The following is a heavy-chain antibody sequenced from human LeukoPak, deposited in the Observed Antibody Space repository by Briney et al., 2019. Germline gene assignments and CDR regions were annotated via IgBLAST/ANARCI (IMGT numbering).Heavy chain of an antibody. CDR3: ARLWSGLRPPDW. CDR2: IYYTGNT. CDR1: GGSISSNNNYS. J-gene: IGHJ4*02. V-gene: IGHV4-39*01. Sequence: KSSETLSLTCTVSGGSISSNNNYSWGWIRQRPGRGLEWIGSIYYTGNTYYNPSLKSRFTISIDTSKNQLSLKLTSVTAADTAVFYCARLWSGLRPPDWWGQGTLVTVSS. D-gene: IGHD3-3*01.